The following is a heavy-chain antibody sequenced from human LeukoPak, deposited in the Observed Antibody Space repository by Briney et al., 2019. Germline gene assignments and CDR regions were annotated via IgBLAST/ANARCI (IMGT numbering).Heavy chain of an antibody. CDR2: IYYSGST. J-gene: IGHJ4*02. CDR3: ASMVRGAALDY. CDR1: GFSISSYY. V-gene: IGHV4-59*08. Sequence: PSETLSLTCTASGFSISSYYWSWIRQPPGKGLEWVGYIYYSGSTNYNPSPMRRVSISLDTSNNQFSQKLSSVTAADTAVVYCASMVRGAALDYWGQGTLVTVSS. D-gene: IGHD3-10*01.